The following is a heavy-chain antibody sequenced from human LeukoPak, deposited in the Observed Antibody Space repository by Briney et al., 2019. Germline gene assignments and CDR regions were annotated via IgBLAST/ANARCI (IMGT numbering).Heavy chain of an antibody. J-gene: IGHJ4*02. D-gene: IGHD1-1*01. CDR2: INPSGGST. V-gene: IGHV1-46*03. CDR1: GYTFSNYY. Sequence: ASVKVSCKASGYTFSNYYVHWVRQAPGQGLEWMGIINPSGGSTTYAQKFQGRVTMTRDTSTKIVYMELNSLRSEDTAVYYCTRGSLAYYFDYWSQGTLVTVSS. CDR3: TRGSLAYYFDY.